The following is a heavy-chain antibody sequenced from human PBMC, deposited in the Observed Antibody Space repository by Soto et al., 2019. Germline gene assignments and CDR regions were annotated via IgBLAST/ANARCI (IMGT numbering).Heavy chain of an antibody. CDR3: ARFHCTTACLGGGDCCFDY. V-gene: IGHV5-51*01. CDR1: GYSFTHYW. CDR2: IYPGDSDT. D-gene: IGHD2-21*02. J-gene: IGHJ4*02. Sequence: GASLKISCKASGYSFTHYWLAWVRKMTGKGLEWMGNIYPGDSDTRYSPSFEGQVSISADKYITIAHLQWWRLQASDTAMYYCARFHCTTACLGGGDCCFDYWGQGTRVTVSS.